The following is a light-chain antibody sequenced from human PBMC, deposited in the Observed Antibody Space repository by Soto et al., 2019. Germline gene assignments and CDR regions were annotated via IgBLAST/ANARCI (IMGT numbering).Light chain of an antibody. J-gene: IGKJ4*01. CDR3: QHYNNWPLLT. Sequence: EIVLTQSPGTLSLSPGERATLSCRASQSISSSYLAWYQQKPGQAPRLLIYGASTRAIGIPARFSGSGSGTEFTLTISSLQSEDFVVYYCQHYNNWPLLTFGGGTKVDIK. V-gene: IGKV3-15*01. CDR1: QSISSSY. CDR2: GAS.